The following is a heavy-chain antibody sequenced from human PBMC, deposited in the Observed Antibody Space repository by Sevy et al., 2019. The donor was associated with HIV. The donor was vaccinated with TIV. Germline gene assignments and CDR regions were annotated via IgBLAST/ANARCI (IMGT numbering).Heavy chain of an antibody. D-gene: IGHD2-15*01. CDR1: GFTFSSYW. CDR3: ARASWWYGSGGTCHAWGFDY. Sequence: GGSLRLSCAASGFTFSSYWMSWVRQAPGKGLEWVANIKQDGSEKYYVDSVKGRFTISRDNAKNSLYLQMNSLRAEDTAVYYGARASWWYGSGGTCHAWGFDYWGQGTMVTVSS. V-gene: IGHV3-7*01. CDR2: IKQDGSEK. J-gene: IGHJ3*01.